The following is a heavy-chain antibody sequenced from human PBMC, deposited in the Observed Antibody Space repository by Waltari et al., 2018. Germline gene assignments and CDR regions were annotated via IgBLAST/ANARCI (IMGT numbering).Heavy chain of an antibody. CDR2: ISYDGSNK. V-gene: IGHV3-30-3*01. D-gene: IGHD3-22*01. Sequence: QVQLVESGGGVVQPGRSLRLSCAASGFTFSSYAMHWVRQAPGKGLEWVAVISYDGSNKYYADSVKGRVTISRDNSKNTLYLQMNSLRAEDTAVYYCARDGSYYDSSGYQDYWGQGTLVTVSS. J-gene: IGHJ4*02. CDR1: GFTFSSYA. CDR3: ARDGSYYDSSGYQDY.